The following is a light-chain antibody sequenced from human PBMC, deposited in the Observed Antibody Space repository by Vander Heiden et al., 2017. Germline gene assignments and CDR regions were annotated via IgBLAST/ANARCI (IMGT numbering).Light chain of an antibody. V-gene: IGLV1-44*01. CDR1: SSNIGSNA. CDR2: GNT. CDR3: AAWDNDMNDLV. Sequence: QSLLPQPPSAPRTPGQRFPIPCSGSSSNIGSNAVNWYQQLPGTAPILLIYGNTQRPSGVPERFSGSNSGPSATLAISRLEAGDEADYYCAAWDNDMNDLVFGGGTKLTVL. J-gene: IGLJ3*02.